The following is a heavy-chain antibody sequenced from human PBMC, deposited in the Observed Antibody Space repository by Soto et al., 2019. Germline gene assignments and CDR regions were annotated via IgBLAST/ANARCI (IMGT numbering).Heavy chain of an antibody. J-gene: IGHJ6*02. Sequence: PSETLSLTCTVSVVSVSSGSYYWSWIRQPPGKGLEWIGYIYYSGSTNYNPSLKSRVTISVDTSKNQFSLKLSSVTAADTAVYYCAFGKDGIAAAGHYPSYGMDVWGQATTVTLSS. CDR2: IYYSGST. D-gene: IGHD6-13*01. CDR1: VVSVSSGSYY. V-gene: IGHV4-61*01. CDR3: AFGKDGIAAAGHYPSYGMDV.